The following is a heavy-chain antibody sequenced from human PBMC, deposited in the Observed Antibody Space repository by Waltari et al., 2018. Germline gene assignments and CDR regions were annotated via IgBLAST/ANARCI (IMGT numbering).Heavy chain of an antibody. J-gene: IGHJ4*02. CDR3: ARDFNWGWDF. V-gene: IGHV3-7*03. Sequence: EVQLVDSGGGLVQPGGSLSLSCAASGFTFSSNWMSWVRQAPGRGLEWLANIKPDGSQQYYVDSVRGRFSISRDNAKNSLYLQLNSLRAEDTAIYYCARDFNWGWDFWGQGTLVTVSS. CDR1: GFTFSSNW. D-gene: IGHD7-27*01. CDR2: IKPDGSQQ.